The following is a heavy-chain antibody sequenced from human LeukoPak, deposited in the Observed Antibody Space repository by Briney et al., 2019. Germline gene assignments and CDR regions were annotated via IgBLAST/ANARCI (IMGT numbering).Heavy chain of an antibody. V-gene: IGHV4-38-2*02. J-gene: IGHJ5*02. D-gene: IGHD2-15*01. Sequence: PSETLSLTCTVSGYSISSGYYWGWIRQPPGKGLEWIGTIHHSGSTNYNPSLKSRVTISVDTSKNQFSLKLSSVTAADTAVYYCARASRVVVVAAHPGWFDPWGQGTLVTVSS. CDR3: ARASRVVVVAAHPGWFDP. CDR1: GYSISSGYY. CDR2: IHHSGST.